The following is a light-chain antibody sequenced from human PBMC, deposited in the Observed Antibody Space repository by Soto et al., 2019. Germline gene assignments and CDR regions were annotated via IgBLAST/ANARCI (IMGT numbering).Light chain of an antibody. V-gene: IGKV3D-20*02. CDR1: QSVSSSY. CDR2: GAS. J-gene: IGKJ5*01. CDR3: RQRSNWPIT. Sequence: IVLTQSPGTLSLSPGERATLSCRASQSVSSSYVSWYQQKPGEAPRLLIYGASNRATGIPARFSGGGSGTEFTFPISSIEPEDFAVYYCRQRSNWPITFGQGTRLEIK.